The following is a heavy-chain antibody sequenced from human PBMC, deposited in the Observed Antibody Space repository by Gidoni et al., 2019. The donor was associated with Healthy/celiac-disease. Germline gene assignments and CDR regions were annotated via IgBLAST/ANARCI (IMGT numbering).Heavy chain of an antibody. CDR2: ISYDGSNK. D-gene: IGHD6-6*01. CDR3: AKTLGVAARYAFDI. V-gene: IGHV3-30*18. Sequence: AASGFTFSSYGMHWVRQAPGKGLEWVAVISYDGSNKYYADSVKGRFTISRDNSKNTLYLQMNSLRAEDTAVYYCAKTLGVAARYAFDIWGQGTMVTVSS. CDR1: GFTFSSYG. J-gene: IGHJ3*02.